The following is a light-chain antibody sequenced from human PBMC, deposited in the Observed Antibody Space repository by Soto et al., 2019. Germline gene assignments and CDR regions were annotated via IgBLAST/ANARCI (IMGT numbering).Light chain of an antibody. CDR3: SSYAGSNNFVV. V-gene: IGLV2-8*01. CDR2: EVI. CDR1: SSDVGAYNY. J-gene: IGLJ2*01. Sequence: QSVLTQPPSASGSPGQSVTISCTGTSSDVGAYNYVSWYQQHPGKAPKLMIYEVIKRPSGVPARFSGSKSGNTASLTVSGLQAEDEADYYCSSYAGSNNFVVFGGGTKLTVL.